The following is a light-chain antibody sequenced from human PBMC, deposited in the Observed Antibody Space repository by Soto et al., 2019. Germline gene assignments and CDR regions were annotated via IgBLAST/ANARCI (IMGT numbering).Light chain of an antibody. J-gene: IGKJ1*01. CDR1: QSINNW. V-gene: IGKV1-5*03. CDR2: RAS. Sequence: DIRMTQSPSTLSASVGDRVNITCRASQSINNWLAWYQQKPGKAPKLLIYRASSLENGVPSRFSGRGSGTEFIFTITSLQPDDFATYYCQQYSSDSTFGQGTKVEIK. CDR3: QQYSSDST.